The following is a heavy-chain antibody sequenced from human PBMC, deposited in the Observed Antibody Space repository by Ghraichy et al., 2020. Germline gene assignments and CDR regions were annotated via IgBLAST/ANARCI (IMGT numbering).Heavy chain of an antibody. D-gene: IGHD3-3*01. J-gene: IGHJ4*02. Sequence: SETLFLTCTVSGGSISSGGYYWSWIRQHPGKGLEWIGYIYYSGSTYYNPSLKSRVTISVDTSKNQFSLKLSSVTAADTAVYYCARAPRFLEWFFDYWGQGTLVTVSS. CDR1: GGSISSGGYY. CDR2: IYYSGST. V-gene: IGHV4-31*03. CDR3: ARAPRFLEWFFDY.